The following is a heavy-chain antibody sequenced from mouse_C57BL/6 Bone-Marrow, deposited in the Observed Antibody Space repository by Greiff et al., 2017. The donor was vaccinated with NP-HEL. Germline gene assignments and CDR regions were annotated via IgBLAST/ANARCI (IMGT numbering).Heavy chain of an antibody. J-gene: IGHJ2*01. V-gene: IGHV1-64*01. CDR1: GYTFTSYW. CDR2: IHPNSGST. CDR3: AVFITTVVTDY. D-gene: IGHD1-1*01. Sequence: QVQLQQSGAELVKPGASVKLSCKASGYTFTSYWMHWVKQRPGQGLEWIGMIHPNSGSTNYNEKFKSKATLTVDKSSSTAYMQLSSLTSEDSAVYYCAVFITTVVTDYWGQGTTLTVSS.